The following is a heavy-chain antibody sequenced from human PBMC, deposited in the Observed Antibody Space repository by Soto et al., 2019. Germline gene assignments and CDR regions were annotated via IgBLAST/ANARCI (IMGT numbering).Heavy chain of an antibody. V-gene: IGHV4-59*01. CDR1: GGSISSYY. CDR2: IYYSGST. CDR3: ARAQWFGELLFSNGFDP. J-gene: IGHJ5*02. D-gene: IGHD3-10*01. Sequence: SETLSLTCTVSGGSISSYYWSWIRQPPGKGLEWIGYIYYSGSTNYNPSLKSRVTISVDTSKNQFSLKLSSVTAADTAVYYCARAQWFGELLFSNGFDPWGQGTLVTVSS.